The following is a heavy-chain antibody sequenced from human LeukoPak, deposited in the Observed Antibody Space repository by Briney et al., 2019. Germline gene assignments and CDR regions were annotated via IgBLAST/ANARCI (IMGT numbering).Heavy chain of an antibody. Sequence: SETLSLTCTVSGGSISSYYWSWIRQPPGKGLEWIGYIYYSGSTNYNPSLKSRVTISVDTSKNQFSLKMSSVTAADTAVYYCARDRSLYSSGPGWAFDIWGQGTMVTVSS. CDR3: ARDRSLYSSGPGWAFDI. V-gene: IGHV4-59*01. J-gene: IGHJ3*02. CDR1: GGSISSYY. D-gene: IGHD6-19*01. CDR2: IYYSGST.